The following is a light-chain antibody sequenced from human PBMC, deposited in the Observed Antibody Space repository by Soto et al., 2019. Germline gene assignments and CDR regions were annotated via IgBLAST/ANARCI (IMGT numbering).Light chain of an antibody. CDR3: QQYETFSGT. Sequence: DIQMTQSPSSLSASVGDRVTVTCRASQSVSGWLAWYQQKPGEAPKLLIYDASALPRGVPSRFSGSGSGKKFTLTIASLQPDDFATYYCQQYETFSGTFGPGTRLEIK. CDR2: DAS. CDR1: QSVSGW. V-gene: IGKV1-5*01. J-gene: IGKJ5*01.